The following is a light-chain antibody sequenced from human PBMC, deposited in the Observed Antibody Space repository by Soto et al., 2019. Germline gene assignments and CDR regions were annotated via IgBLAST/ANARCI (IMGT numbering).Light chain of an antibody. CDR1: QSISSY. J-gene: IGKJ1*01. CDR2: AAS. CDR3: QQYNSYSA. V-gene: IGKV1-39*01. Sequence: DIHMTQSPSSLSASIGETVTITCRASQSISSYLNWYQQKPGKAPKLLIYAASSLQSGVPSRFSGSGSGTEFTLTISSLQPDDFATYYCQQYNSYSAFGQGTKVDIK.